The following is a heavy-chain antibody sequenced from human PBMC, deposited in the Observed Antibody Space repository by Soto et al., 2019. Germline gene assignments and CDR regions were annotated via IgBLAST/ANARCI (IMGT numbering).Heavy chain of an antibody. CDR3: AKDGLRAFDI. CDR1: GFTFDDYS. D-gene: IGHD3-10*01. Sequence: GGSLILSCAASGFTFDDYSMHWVRQAPGKGLEWVSGISWNSGSIGYADSVKGRFTISRDNAKNSLYLQMNSLRAEDTALYYCAKDGLRAFDIWGQGTMVTVSS. V-gene: IGHV3-9*01. J-gene: IGHJ3*02. CDR2: ISWNSGSI.